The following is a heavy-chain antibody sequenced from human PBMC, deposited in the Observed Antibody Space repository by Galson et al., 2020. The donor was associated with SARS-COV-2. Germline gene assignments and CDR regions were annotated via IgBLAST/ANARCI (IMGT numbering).Heavy chain of an antibody. CDR1: GGSISSYY. V-gene: IGHV4-59*01. CDR2: NYYSGST. Sequence: SETLSLTCTVSGGSISSYYWSWIRQPPGKGLEWIGYNYYSGSTNYNPSLKRRVTISVDTSNNQFSLKLSSVTDAVTAVYYCASAYSSSWYWYFDLWGRGTLVTVSS. CDR3: ASAYSSSWYWYFDL. D-gene: IGHD6-13*01. J-gene: IGHJ2*01.